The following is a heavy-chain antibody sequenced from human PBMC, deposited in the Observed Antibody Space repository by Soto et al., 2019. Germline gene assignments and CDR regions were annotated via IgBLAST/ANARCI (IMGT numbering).Heavy chain of an antibody. CDR3: ARDPYYYGSGSYSFDY. CDR1: GGSVSSGSYY. D-gene: IGHD3-10*01. J-gene: IGHJ4*02. V-gene: IGHV4-61*01. Sequence: SETLSLTCTVSGGSVSSGSYYWSWIRQPPGKGLEWIGYIYYSGSTNYNPSLKSRVTISVDTSKNQFSLKLSSVTAADTAVYYCARDPYYYGSGSYSFDYWGQGTLVTVSA. CDR2: IYYSGST.